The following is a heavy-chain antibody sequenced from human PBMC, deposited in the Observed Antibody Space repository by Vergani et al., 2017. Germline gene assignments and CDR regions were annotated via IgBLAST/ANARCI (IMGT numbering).Heavy chain of an antibody. CDR3: AKHYFVSGNYLFVY. CDR2: IWYDGRNK. V-gene: IGHV3-33*06. J-gene: IGHJ4*02. CDR1: GFTFGSFG. Sequence: QVHLVESGGGVVQPGRSLRLSCAASGFTFGSFGMHWVRQAPGKGLEWVAVIWYDGRNKQYADSVKGRFTISRDNSKNMLFLQMNNLRTEDTAIYYCAKHYFVSGNYLFVYWGQGTLVTVSS. D-gene: IGHD3-10*01.